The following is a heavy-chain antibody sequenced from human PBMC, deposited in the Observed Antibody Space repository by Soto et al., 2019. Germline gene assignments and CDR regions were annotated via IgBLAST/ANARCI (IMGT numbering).Heavy chain of an antibody. J-gene: IGHJ6*02. CDR2: IYYSGST. CDR3: AGGRGDYYYAMDV. V-gene: IGHV4-39*01. Sequence: SETLSLTCTVSGGSISSSSYYWGWIRQPPGKGLERIGSIYYSGSTYYNPSLKSRVTISVDTSKNQFSLKLSSVTAADTAVYYCAGGRGDYYYAMDVWGQGTTVTVS. D-gene: IGHD3-10*01. CDR1: GGSISSSSYY.